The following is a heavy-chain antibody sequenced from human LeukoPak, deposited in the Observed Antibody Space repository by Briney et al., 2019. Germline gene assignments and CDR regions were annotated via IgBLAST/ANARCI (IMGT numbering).Heavy chain of an antibody. Sequence: GGSLRLSCAASGFTFSSYGMHWVRQAPGKGLEWVTFMRYDGSNQYYTDSVKGRFTISRDNSKNTLYLQMNSLRAEDTAMYYCARDTGYCSGGSCHNYFDYWGQRTLVTASS. CDR2: MRYDGSNQ. D-gene: IGHD2-15*01. CDR3: ARDTGYCSGGSCHNYFDY. V-gene: IGHV3-30*02. J-gene: IGHJ4*02. CDR1: GFTFSSYG.